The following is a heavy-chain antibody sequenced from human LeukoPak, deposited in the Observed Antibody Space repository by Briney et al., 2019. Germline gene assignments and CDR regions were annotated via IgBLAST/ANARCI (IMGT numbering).Heavy chain of an antibody. V-gene: IGHV3-11*01. CDR3: ARVVATIPSYYYYYYMDV. J-gene: IGHJ6*03. Sequence: GGSLSLSRAASGFTFSDYYMSWIRQAPGKGLEWVSYISSSGSTIYYADSVKGRFTISRDNAKNSLYLQMNSLRAEDTAVYYCARVVATIPSYYYYYYMDVWGKGTTVTASS. D-gene: IGHD5-12*01. CDR2: ISSSGSTI. CDR1: GFTFSDYY.